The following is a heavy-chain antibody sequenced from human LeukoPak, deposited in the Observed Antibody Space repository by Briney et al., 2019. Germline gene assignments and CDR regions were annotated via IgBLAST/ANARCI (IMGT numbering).Heavy chain of an antibody. CDR2: IYYSGTT. Sequence: SETLSLTCTVSGGSISGYYWSWIRQPPGKGLEWIGYIYYSGTTDYSPSLRSRVTMSLDTSKNQFSLKLSSVTTADTAVYYCARMGAIAGASANPDYWGQGTLVSVSS. J-gene: IGHJ4*02. D-gene: IGHD4/OR15-4a*01. V-gene: IGHV4-59*01. CDR3: ARMGAIAGASANPDY. CDR1: GGSISGYY.